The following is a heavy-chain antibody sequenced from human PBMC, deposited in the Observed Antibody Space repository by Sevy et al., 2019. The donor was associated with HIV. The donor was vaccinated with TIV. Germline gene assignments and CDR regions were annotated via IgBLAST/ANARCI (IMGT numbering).Heavy chain of an antibody. D-gene: IGHD3-3*01. V-gene: IGHV3-23*01. Sequence: GGSLRLSCAASGFTVNSNYMTWVRQAPGKGLEGVSVISGSGTSTYYTDSVKGRFTISRDNSKNTVYLQMNNLRAEDTAVYYCGKVSIFGVGGFYDYWGQGTLVTVSS. CDR1: GFTVNSNY. CDR2: ISGSGTST. J-gene: IGHJ4*02. CDR3: GKVSIFGVGGFYDY.